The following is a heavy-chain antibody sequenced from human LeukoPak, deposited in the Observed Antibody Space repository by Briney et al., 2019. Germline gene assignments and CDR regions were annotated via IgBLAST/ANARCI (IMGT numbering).Heavy chain of an antibody. CDR2: ISSSGSTI. CDR3: ARDKPTVDSSWTPYYMDV. D-gene: IGHD6-13*01. CDR1: GFTFSSYE. V-gene: IGHV3-48*03. J-gene: IGHJ6*03. Sequence: GGSLRLSCAASGFTFSSYEMNWVRQAPGKGLEWVSYISSSGSTIYYADSVKGRFTISRDNAKNSLYLQMNSLRAEDTAVYYCARDKPTVDSSWTPYYMDVWGKGTTVTVSS.